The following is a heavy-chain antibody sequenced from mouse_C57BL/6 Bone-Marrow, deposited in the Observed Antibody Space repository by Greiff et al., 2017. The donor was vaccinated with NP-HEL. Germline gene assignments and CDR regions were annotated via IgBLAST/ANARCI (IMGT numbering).Heavy chain of an antibody. J-gene: IGHJ4*01. V-gene: IGHV1-55*01. Sequence: VQLQQPGAELVKPGASVKMSCKASGYTFTSYWITWVKQRPGQGLEWIGDIYPGSGSTNYNEKFKSKATLTVDTSSSTAYMQLSSLTSEDSAVYYCASLDSSGRGYYAMDYWGQGTSVTVSS. CDR2: IYPGSGST. CDR1: GYTFTSYW. CDR3: ASLDSSGRGYYAMDY. D-gene: IGHD3-2*02.